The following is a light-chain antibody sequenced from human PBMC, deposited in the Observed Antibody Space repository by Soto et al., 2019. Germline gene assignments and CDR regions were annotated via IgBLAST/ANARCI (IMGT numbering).Light chain of an antibody. J-gene: IGKJ2*01. Sequence: EIVMTQSPATLSVSPGERATLSCRASQSVSSNLAWYQQKPGQAPRLLIYGASTRATGIPARFSGSGSGTEFTLTISSLQSEHFAVYYCQQYNNWPSYTFGQGTKLELK. V-gene: IGKV3-15*01. CDR2: GAS. CDR3: QQYNNWPSYT. CDR1: QSVSSN.